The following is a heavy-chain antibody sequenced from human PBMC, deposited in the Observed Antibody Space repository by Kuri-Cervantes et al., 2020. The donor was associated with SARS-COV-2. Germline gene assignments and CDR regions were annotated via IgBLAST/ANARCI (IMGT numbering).Heavy chain of an antibody. V-gene: IGHV4-59*01. CDR1: GASISSYY. J-gene: IGHJ5*01. Sequence: SETLSLTCTVSGASISSYYWSWIRQTPGKGLEWIGYIFYRGSTNYNPSLESRVTISLDTSKNQFSLNLNSVTAADTAVYYCASLGGFCSGGFDPWGQGTMVTVSS. D-gene: IGHD6-25*01. CDR2: IFYRGST. CDR3: ASLGGFCSGGFDP.